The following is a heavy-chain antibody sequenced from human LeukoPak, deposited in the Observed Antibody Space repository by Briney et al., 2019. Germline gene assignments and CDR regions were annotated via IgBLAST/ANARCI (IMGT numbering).Heavy chain of an antibody. V-gene: IGHV3-48*03. CDR2: ISSSGSTI. CDR3: HSIAAAGTGY. J-gene: IGHJ4*02. Sequence: GGSLRLSCAASGFTFSSYEMNWVRQAPGKGLEWVSYISSSGSTIYYADSVKGRFTISRDNAKNTLYLQMNSLRAEDTAVYYCHSIAAAGTGYWGQGILVTVSS. D-gene: IGHD6-13*01. CDR1: GFTFSSYE.